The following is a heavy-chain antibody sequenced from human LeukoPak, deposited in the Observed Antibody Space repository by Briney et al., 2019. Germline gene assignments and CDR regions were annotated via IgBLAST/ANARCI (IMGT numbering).Heavy chain of an antibody. J-gene: IGHJ4*02. D-gene: IGHD3-22*01. V-gene: IGHV3-23*01. CDR2: ISGSGGGT. Sequence: GGSLRLSCAASGFTFSSYAMSWVRQAPGKGLEWVSAISGSGGGTYYADSVKGRFTISRDNSKNTLYLQMNSLRAEDTAVYYCAKDGDSSGYYQALLDYWGQGTLVTVSS. CDR1: GFTFSSYA. CDR3: AKDGDSSGYYQALLDY.